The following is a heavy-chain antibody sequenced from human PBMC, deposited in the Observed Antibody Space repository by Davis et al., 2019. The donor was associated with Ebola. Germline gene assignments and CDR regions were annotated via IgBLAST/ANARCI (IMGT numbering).Heavy chain of an antibody. CDR1: GDSISSSDYY. V-gene: IGHV4-39*01. D-gene: IGHD5-12*01. CDR2: FHYSGIT. Sequence: SETLSLTCTVSGDSISSSDYYWGWIRQSPGKGLEWIGTFHYSGITFYNPSLKSRITVSVDPSKNQFSLKLNSVTAADTAVYYCARCDRGYSGYEPFDYWGRGTLVTVSS. J-gene: IGHJ4*02. CDR3: ARCDRGYSGYEPFDY.